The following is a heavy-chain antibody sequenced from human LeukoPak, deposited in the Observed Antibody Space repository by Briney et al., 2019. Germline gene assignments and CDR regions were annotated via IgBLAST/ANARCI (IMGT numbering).Heavy chain of an antibody. CDR3: ARSTPRIIAVAGTGDAFDI. J-gene: IGHJ3*02. CDR1: GGTFSSYD. Sequence: SVKVSCRASGGTFSSYDISWVRQAPGQGLEWMGGIMPMFGKANYAQKFQGRVTTTADKATSTAYMELRSLRSDDTAVYYCARSTPRIIAVAGTGDAFDIWGQGTLVTVSS. D-gene: IGHD6-19*01. V-gene: IGHV1-69*06. CDR2: IMPMFGKA.